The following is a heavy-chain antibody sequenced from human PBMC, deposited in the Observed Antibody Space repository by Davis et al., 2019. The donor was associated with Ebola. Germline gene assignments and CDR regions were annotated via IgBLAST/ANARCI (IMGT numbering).Heavy chain of an antibody. J-gene: IGHJ4*02. D-gene: IGHD3-22*01. CDR2: IYPGDSDT. CDR1: GYSFTSYW. CDR3: ARGGFFSYYYDSSGYYLGY. V-gene: IGHV5-51*01. Sequence: PGGSLRLSCKGSGYSFTSYWIGWVRQMPGKGLEWMGIIYPGDSDTRYSPSFQGQVTISADKSISTAYLQWSSLKASDTAMYYCARGGFFSYYYDSSGYYLGYWGQGTLVTVSS.